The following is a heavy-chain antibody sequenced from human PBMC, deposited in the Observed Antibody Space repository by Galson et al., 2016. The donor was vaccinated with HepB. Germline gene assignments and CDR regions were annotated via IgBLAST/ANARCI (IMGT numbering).Heavy chain of an antibody. D-gene: IGHD2-2*01. CDR3: AKAAQYCSSNSCRNWFDP. CDR2: ISWNSGNT. Sequence: SLRLSCAASGFTFDDYAMHWVRQAPGKGLEWVSGISWNSGNTGYADSVKGRFTISRDNAKDSLYLQMNSLRTEDTALYYCAKAAQYCSSNSCRNWFDPWGQGTLVTVSS. CDR1: GFTFDDYA. V-gene: IGHV3-9*01. J-gene: IGHJ5*02.